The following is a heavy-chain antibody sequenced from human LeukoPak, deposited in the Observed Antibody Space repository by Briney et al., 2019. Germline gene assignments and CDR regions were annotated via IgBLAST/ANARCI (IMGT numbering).Heavy chain of an antibody. D-gene: IGHD6-13*01. CDR3: ARRGSSLYNWFDP. CDR2: IYPGDSDT. V-gene: IGHV5-51*01. Sequence: GESLKISCKGSGYSFTSYWIGWVRQMPGKGLEWMGIIYPGDSDTRYSPSFQGQVTISADKSIGTAYLQWSSLKASDTAMYYCARRGSSLYNWFDPWGQGTLVTVSS. J-gene: IGHJ5*02. CDR1: GYSFTSYW.